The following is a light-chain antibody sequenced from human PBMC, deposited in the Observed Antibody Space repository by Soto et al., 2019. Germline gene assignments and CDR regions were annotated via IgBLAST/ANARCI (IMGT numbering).Light chain of an antibody. CDR2: AAS. CDR3: QQLITYPYT. J-gene: IGKJ2*01. V-gene: IGKV1-9*01. Sequence: DIQMTQSPSSLSASVGDRVTITCRASQSISSYLNWYQQKPGKAPKLLIYAASSLQSGVPSRFSGSGSGTEFTLTISSLQPEDFATYYCQQLITYPYTFGQGTKVDIK. CDR1: QSISSY.